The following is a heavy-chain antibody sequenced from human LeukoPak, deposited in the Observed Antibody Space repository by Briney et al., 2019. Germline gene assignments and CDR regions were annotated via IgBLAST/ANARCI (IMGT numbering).Heavy chain of an antibody. CDR2: ISIDGVNT. CDR1: GFTFSNYA. CDR3: ARDLALGDDAFDI. D-gene: IGHD2-21*02. J-gene: IGHJ3*02. V-gene: IGHV3-64*01. Sequence: GGSLRLSCAASGFTFSNYAMHRVRQAPGKGLDFVSSISIDGVNTDYASSVKGRFTVSRDNSKNTLYLQMGSLSAEDTAVYYCARDLALGDDAFDIWGQGTMVTVSS.